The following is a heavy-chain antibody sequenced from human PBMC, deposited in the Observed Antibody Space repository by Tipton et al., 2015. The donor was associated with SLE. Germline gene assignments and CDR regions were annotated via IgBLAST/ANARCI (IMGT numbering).Heavy chain of an antibody. CDR2: IYSTGGT. CDR3: VRGPPSRPNFFDL. CDR1: SGSISSTSFY. J-gene: IGHJ4*02. Sequence: LRLSCTVSSGSISSTSFYWSWIRQPAGKGLEWIGRIYSTGGTNYNPSLKSRVTMSVDKNLFSLELNSVTAADTAVYYCVRGPPSRPNFFDLWGRGTLVTVSS. D-gene: IGHD6-6*01. V-gene: IGHV4-61*02.